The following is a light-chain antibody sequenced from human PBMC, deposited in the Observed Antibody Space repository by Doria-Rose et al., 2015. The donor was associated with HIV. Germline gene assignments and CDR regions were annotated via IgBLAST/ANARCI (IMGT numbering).Light chain of an antibody. CDR3: QQSNSFPIT. CDR1: EAISGW. J-gene: IGKJ5*01. Sequence: MTQTPSSVSASVGDRVTITCRAIEAISGWLVWYQQKPGKAPKVLIYAASTLQSGVPSRFSGSGFGTDFTLTISNLQPEDFATYYCQQSNSFPITFGQGTRLEIK. V-gene: IGKV1-12*01. CDR2: AAS.